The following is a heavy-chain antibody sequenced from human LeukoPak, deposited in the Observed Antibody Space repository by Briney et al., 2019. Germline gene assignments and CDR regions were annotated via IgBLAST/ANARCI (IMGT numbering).Heavy chain of an antibody. CDR3: AKAFIAVAGPSYFDY. D-gene: IGHD6-19*01. V-gene: IGHV3-9*01. CDR1: GFTFDDYA. Sequence: GRSLRLSCAASGFTFDDYAMHWVRQAPGKGLEWVSGISWNSGSIGYADSVKGRFTISRDNAKNSLYLQMNSLRAEDTALYYCAKAFIAVAGPSYFDYWGQGTLVTVSS. J-gene: IGHJ4*02. CDR2: ISWNSGSI.